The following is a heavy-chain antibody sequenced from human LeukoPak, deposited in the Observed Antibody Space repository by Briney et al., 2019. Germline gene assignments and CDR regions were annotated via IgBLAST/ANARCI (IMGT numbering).Heavy chain of an antibody. J-gene: IGHJ4*02. CDR1: GFTFSSYS. V-gene: IGHV3-21*01. D-gene: IGHD4-23*01. Sequence: GGSLRLSCAASGFTFSSYSMNWVRQAPGKGLEWVSSISSSSSYIYYADSVKGRFTISRDNSKNTLYLQMNSLRAEDTAVYYCARDRDYGGILYFDYWGQGTLVTVSS. CDR3: ARDRDYGGILYFDY. CDR2: ISSSSSYI.